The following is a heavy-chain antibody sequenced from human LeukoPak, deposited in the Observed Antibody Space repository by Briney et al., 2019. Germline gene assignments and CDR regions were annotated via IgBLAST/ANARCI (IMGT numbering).Heavy chain of an antibody. CDR1: GFTFSGYA. Sequence: GGSLRLSCAASGFTFSGYAMHWVRQAPGKGLEWVAVISYDGSNKYYADSVKGRFTISRDNSKNTLYLQMNSLRAEDTAVYYCARVGTTVTTGYYFDYWGQGTLVTVSS. CDR2: ISYDGSNK. J-gene: IGHJ4*02. V-gene: IGHV3-30-3*01. CDR3: ARVGTTVTTGYYFDY. D-gene: IGHD4-17*01.